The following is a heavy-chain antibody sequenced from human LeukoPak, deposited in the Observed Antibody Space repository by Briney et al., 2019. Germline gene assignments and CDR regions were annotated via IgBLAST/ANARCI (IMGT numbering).Heavy chain of an antibody. CDR2: INHSGST. V-gene: IGHV4-34*01. CDR1: GVSFSGYY. J-gene: IGHJ4*02. CDR3: ARRPPPVVAATPLYFDY. D-gene: IGHD2-15*01. Sequence: SETLSLTCAVYGVSFSGYYWSWIRQPPGKGLEWIGEINHSGSTNNNPSLKSRVTISVDTSKNPFSLKLSSVTAADTAVYYCARRPPPVVAATPLYFDYWGQGTLVTVSS.